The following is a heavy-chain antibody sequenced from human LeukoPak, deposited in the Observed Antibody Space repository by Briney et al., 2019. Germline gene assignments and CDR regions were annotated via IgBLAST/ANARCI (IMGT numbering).Heavy chain of an antibody. CDR3: AKVRSVIAVAGTAAFDI. V-gene: IGHV3-43*02. J-gene: IGHJ3*02. CDR1: GFTFDDYA. Sequence: GGSLRLSCAASGFTFDDYAMHWVRQAPGKGLEWVSLISGDGGSTYYADSVKGRFTISRDNSKNSLYLQMNSLRTEDTALYYCAKVRSVIAVAGTAAFDIWGQGTMVTVSS. CDR2: ISGDGGST. D-gene: IGHD6-19*01.